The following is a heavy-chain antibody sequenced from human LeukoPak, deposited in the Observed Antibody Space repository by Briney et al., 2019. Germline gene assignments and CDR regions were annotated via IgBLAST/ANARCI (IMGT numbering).Heavy chain of an antibody. CDR3: ASRPRSSPSRAMY. V-gene: IGHV3-11*01. D-gene: IGHD2-2*01. Sequence: GGSLSLSCAAYGFTFSDYYMSWIRQAPGKGLEWVSYISSSGSTIYYADSVRGRFTISRDNAKVSLYLQMNSPRAEDTALYYCASRPRSSPSRAMYWGQGTLVTVSS. CDR2: ISSSGSTI. CDR1: GFTFSDYY. J-gene: IGHJ4*02.